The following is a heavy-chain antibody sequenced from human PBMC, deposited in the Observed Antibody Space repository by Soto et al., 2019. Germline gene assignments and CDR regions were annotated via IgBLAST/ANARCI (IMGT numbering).Heavy chain of an antibody. V-gene: IGHV3-30-3*01. J-gene: IGHJ4*02. CDR3: ARGTAKWELSDY. D-gene: IGHD1-26*01. Sequence: GGSLRLSCAASGFTFSSYAMHWVRQAPGKGLEWVAVISYDGSNKYYAESVKGRFTISRDNSKNTLYLQMNSLRVEDTAVYYCARGTAKWELSDYWGQGTLVTVSS. CDR1: GFTFSSYA. CDR2: ISYDGSNK.